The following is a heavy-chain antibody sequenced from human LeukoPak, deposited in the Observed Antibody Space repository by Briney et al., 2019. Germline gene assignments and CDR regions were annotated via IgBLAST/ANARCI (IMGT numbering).Heavy chain of an antibody. CDR3: ARDAQWELRAFDV. CDR2: IIPILDRP. J-gene: IGHJ3*01. Sequence: ASVKVSCKASGYTFTSYYMHWVRQAPGQGLEWMGGIIPILDRPNYAQKFEGRVTITADKSTNTTYMEISSLTSDDTAVYYCARDAQWELRAFDVWGRGTMVIVSS. V-gene: IGHV1-69*10. D-gene: IGHD1-26*01. CDR1: GYTFTSYY.